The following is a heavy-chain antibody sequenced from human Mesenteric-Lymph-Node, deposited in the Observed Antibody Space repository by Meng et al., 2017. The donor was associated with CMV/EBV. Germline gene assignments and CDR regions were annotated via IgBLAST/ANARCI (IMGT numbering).Heavy chain of an antibody. CDR2: MKEDGSEI. CDR1: GFTFGSYW. J-gene: IGHJ6*02. V-gene: IGHV3-7*01. Sequence: GESLKISCAASGFTFGSYWMAWVRQAPGKGLEWVASMKEDGSEIHYLDSVRGRFTISRDNAKNSVSLQMNSLRAEDTAVYYCARFAGYYYYYAMDVWGQGTTVTVSS. D-gene: IGHD6-25*01. CDR3: ARFAGYYYYYAMDV.